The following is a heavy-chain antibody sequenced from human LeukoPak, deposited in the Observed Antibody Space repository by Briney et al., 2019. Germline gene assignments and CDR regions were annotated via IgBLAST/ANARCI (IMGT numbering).Heavy chain of an antibody. J-gene: IGHJ6*02. Sequence: PGGSLRLSCAASGFTFSSYSMNWVRQAPGKGLEWVSSISSSSSYIYYADSVKGRFTISRDNAKNSLYLQMNSLRAEDTAVYYCARAGYSSTAMGVWGQGTTVTVSS. D-gene: IGHD6-13*01. CDR1: GFTFSSYS. CDR3: ARAGYSSTAMGV. V-gene: IGHV3-21*01. CDR2: ISSSSSYI.